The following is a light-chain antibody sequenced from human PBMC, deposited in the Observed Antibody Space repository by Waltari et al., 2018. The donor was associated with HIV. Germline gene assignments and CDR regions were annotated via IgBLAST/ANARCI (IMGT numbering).Light chain of an antibody. CDR3: QSADSSGTYHPPWV. CDR2: KDS. Sequence: SYELTQPPSVSVSPGQTARITCSGDALPKQYAYWYQQKPGQAPVLVIYKDSERPSGIPERFSGSSSGTTVTLTISGVQAEDEADYYCQSADSSGTYHPPWVFGGGTKLTVL. CDR1: ALPKQY. J-gene: IGLJ3*02. V-gene: IGLV3-25*03.